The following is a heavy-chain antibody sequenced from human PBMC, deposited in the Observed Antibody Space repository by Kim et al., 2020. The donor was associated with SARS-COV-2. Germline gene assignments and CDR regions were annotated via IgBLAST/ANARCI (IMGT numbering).Heavy chain of an antibody. D-gene: IGHD1-26*01. CDR2: IRGSGTDT. CDR1: GFNFIDHW. J-gene: IGHJ4*02. CDR3: ARHSYSGSPGDDY. V-gene: IGHV3-74*01. Sequence: GGSLRLSCVGSGFNFIDHWIHWVRQAPGNGLVWVSRIRGSGTDTDYADSVKGRFTISRDNAKNTVYLQMHSLRVDDTAVYYCARHSYSGSPGDDYWGQGALVTVSS.